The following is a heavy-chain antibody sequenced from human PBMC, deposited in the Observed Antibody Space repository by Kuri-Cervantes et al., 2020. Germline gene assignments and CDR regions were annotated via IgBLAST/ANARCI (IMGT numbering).Heavy chain of an antibody. D-gene: IGHD3-22*01. V-gene: IGHV4-39*07. Sequence: SETLSLTCTVSGGSISSSSYYWGWIRQPPGKGLEWIGSIYYSGSTYCNPSLKSRVTISVDTSKNQFSLKLSSVTAADTAVYYCARADLKYYYDSSGSAPYFDYWGQGTLVTVSS. CDR2: IYYSGST. CDR3: ARADLKYYYDSSGSAPYFDY. J-gene: IGHJ4*02. CDR1: GGSISSSSYY.